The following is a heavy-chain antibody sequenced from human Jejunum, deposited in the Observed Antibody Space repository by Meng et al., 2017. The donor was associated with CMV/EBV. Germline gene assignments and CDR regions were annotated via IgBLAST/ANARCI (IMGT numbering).Heavy chain of an antibody. V-gene: IGHV4-61*08. CDR1: GAAVNSRDFY. Sequence: TVSGAAVNSRDFYWSGTRQPPGGGLEWIGYVDYTGGANYNSSLESRVVISVDISKNQISLELHTVTAADTAVYFCARDSLSGGSNFWGQGTLVTVSS. CDR2: VDYTGGA. D-gene: IGHD3-16*01. J-gene: IGHJ4*02. CDR3: ARDSLSGGSNF.